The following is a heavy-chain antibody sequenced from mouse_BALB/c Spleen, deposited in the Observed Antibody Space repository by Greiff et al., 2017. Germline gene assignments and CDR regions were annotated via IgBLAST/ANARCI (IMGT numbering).Heavy chain of an antibody. D-gene: IGHD1-1*01. CDR1: GFTFSSYA. V-gene: IGHV5-6-5*01. J-gene: IGHJ3*01. Sequence: DVLLVESGGGLVKPGGSLKLSCAASGFTFSSYAMSWVRQTPEKRLEWVASISSGGSTYYPDSEKGRFTISRDNARNILYMQMSSLRSEDTAMYYCARGTTEDRFAYWGQGTLVTVSA. CDR3: ARGTTEDRFAY. CDR2: ISSGGST.